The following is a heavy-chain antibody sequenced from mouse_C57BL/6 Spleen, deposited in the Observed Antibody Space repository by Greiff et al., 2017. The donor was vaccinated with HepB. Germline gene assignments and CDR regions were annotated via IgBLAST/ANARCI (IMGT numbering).Heavy chain of an antibody. CDR2: IHPNSGSI. CDR3: ARRGYGSSYRYFDV. D-gene: IGHD1-1*01. V-gene: IGHV1-64*01. J-gene: IGHJ1*03. Sequence: QVQLQQPGAELVKPGASVKLSCKASGYTFTSYWMHWVKQRPGQGLEWIGMIHPNSGSINYNEKFKSKATLTVDKSSSTAYLQLSSLTSEDSAVYYCARRGYGSSYRYFDVWGTGTTVTVSS. CDR1: GYTFTSYW.